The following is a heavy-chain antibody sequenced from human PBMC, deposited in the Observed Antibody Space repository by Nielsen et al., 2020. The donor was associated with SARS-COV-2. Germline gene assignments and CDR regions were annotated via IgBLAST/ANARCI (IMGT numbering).Heavy chain of an antibody. CDR1: GYTFTSYY. J-gene: IGHJ4*02. V-gene: IGHV1-46*01. CDR3: ARYGVDLGSSGWSTPRTKMYYFDY. Sequence: ASVKVSCKASGYTFTSYYMHWVRQAPGQGLEWMGIINPSGGSTSYAQKFQGRVTITRDTSASTAYMELSSLRSEDTAVYYCARYGVDLGSSGWSTPRTKMYYFDYWGQGTLVTVSS. CDR2: INPSGGST. D-gene: IGHD6-19*01.